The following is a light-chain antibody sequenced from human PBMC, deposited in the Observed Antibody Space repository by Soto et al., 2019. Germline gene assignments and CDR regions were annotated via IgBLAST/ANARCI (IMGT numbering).Light chain of an antibody. J-gene: IGKJ5*01. CDR3: QQLNSYPPIT. V-gene: IGKV1-9*01. CDR2: AAS. Sequence: DIQLTQSPSFLSASVGDRVTITCRASQAISSYLAWYQQKPGKAPKLLIYAASTLKSGVPSRFSGSGSGTEFTLTISSLQPEDFATYYCQQLNSYPPITFCQGTRLEIK. CDR1: QAISSY.